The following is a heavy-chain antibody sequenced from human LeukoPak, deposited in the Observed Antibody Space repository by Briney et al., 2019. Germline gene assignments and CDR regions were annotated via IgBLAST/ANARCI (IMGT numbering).Heavy chain of an antibody. D-gene: IGHD2-2*01. CDR1: GFTFSSYW. J-gene: IGHJ4*02. CDR2: IKQDGSEK. V-gene: IGHV3-7*04. CDR3: ARASPGYCSSTSCYSTYFDY. Sequence: PGGSLRLSCAASGFTFSSYWMSWVRQAPGKGLEWVANIKQDGSEKYYVGSVKGRFTISRDNAKNSLYLQMNSLRAEDTAVYYCARASPGYCSSTSCYSTYFDYWGQGTLVTVSS.